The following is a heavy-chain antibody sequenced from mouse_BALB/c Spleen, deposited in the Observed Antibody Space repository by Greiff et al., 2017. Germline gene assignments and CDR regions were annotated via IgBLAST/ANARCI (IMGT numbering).Heavy chain of an antibody. CDR3: ARDGYPYAMDY. D-gene: IGHD2-3*01. CDR1: GFTFSSYT. V-gene: IGHV5-12-2*01. J-gene: IGHJ4*01. CDR2: ISNGGGST. Sequence: EVNLVESGGGLVQPGGSLKLSCAASGFTFSSYTMSWVRQTPEKRLEWVAYISNGGGSTYYPDTVKGRFTISRDNAKNTLYLQMSSLKSEDTAMYYCARDGYPYAMDYWGQGTSVTVSS.